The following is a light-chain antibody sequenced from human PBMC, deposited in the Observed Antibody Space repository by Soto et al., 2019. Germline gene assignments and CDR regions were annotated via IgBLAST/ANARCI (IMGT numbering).Light chain of an antibody. J-gene: IGKJ1*01. CDR1: QSLLSSDGNTF. CDR2: KVS. V-gene: IGKV2-30*01. Sequence: DVVMTQSPLSLPVTLGQPASISCRSSQSLLSSDGNTFLNWFHRRPGQSPRRLIYKVSNRDSGVPDRFSGSGSGTDFTLKISRVEAEDVGVYYCMQGTYWPPWTFGQGTKVEIK. CDR3: MQGTYWPPWT.